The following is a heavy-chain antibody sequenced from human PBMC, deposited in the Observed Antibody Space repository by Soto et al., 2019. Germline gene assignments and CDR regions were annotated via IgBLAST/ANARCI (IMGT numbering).Heavy chain of an antibody. CDR3: ARDGGPHKNCSGGSCYSDVGAWFDP. D-gene: IGHD2-15*01. CDR2: IYYSGST. V-gene: IGHV4-31*03. J-gene: IGHJ5*02. Sequence: SETLSLTCTVSGGSISSGGYYWSWIRQHPGKGLEWIGYIYYSGSTYYNPSLKSRVTISVDTSKNQFSLKLSSVTAADTAVYYCARDGGPHKNCSGGSCYSDVGAWFDPWGQGTLVTVSS. CDR1: GGSISSGGYY.